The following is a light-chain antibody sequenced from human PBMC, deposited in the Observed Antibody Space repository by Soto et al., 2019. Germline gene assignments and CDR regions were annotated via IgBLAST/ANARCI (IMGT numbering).Light chain of an antibody. CDR1: QSVSSY. CDR3: QHRKT. J-gene: IGKJ1*01. CDR2: DAS. V-gene: IGKV3-11*01. Sequence: EIVLTQSPATLSLSKGERATLSCRASQSVSSYLAWYQQKPGQAPRLLLSDASNRATGIPARFSGSGSGTAFTPTISSLEPEDFAVYYCQHRKTFGQGTKVEIK.